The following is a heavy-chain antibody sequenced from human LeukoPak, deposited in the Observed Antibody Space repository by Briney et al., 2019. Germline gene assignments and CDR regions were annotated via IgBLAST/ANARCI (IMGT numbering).Heavy chain of an antibody. D-gene: IGHD6-13*01. Sequence: ASVKVSCTASGGTFSSYAISWVRQAPGQGLEWMGGIIPIFGTANYAQKFQGRVTMTRNTSISTAYMELSSLRSEDTAVYYCARGSSSWTSYHYYGMDVWGQGTTVTVSS. J-gene: IGHJ6*02. CDR3: ARGSSSWTSYHYYGMDV. CDR1: GGTFSSYA. CDR2: IIPIFGTA. V-gene: IGHV1-69*05.